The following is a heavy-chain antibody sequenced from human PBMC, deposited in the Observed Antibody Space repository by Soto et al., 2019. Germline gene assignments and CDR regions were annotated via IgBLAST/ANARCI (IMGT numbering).Heavy chain of an antibody. Sequence: LRLSCAASGFTFTRYSMNWVRQAPGKGLEWVSSISSTTHYIYYADSMRGRFTISRDNAKNAVYLEMNSLRAEDTAVYYCARESEDLTSNFDYWGQGTLVTVSS. CDR3: ARESEDLTSNFDY. V-gene: IGHV3-21*06. CDR2: ISSTTHYI. J-gene: IGHJ4*02. CDR1: GFTFTRYS.